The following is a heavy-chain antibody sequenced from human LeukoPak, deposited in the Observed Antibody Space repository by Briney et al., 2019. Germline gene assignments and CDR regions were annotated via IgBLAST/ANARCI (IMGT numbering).Heavy chain of an antibody. V-gene: IGHV4-39*07. J-gene: IGHJ3*02. CDR1: GGSISSSSYY. CDR3: ARDRDGYNLGAFDI. D-gene: IGHD5-12*01. Sequence: PSETLSLTCTVSGGSISSSSYYWGWIRQPPGKGLEWIGSIYYSGSTYYNPSLKGRVTISVDTSKNQFSLKLSSVTAADTAVYYCARDRDGYNLGAFDIWGQGTMVTVSS. CDR2: IYYSGST.